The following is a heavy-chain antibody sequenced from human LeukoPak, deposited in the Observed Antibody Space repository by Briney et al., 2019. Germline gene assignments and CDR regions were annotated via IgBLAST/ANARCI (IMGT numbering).Heavy chain of an antibody. CDR1: GGSISSYY. J-gene: IGHJ4*02. CDR2: IYTSGST. CDR3: ARGIPDWGSEVDYFDF. D-gene: IGHD7-27*01. V-gene: IGHV4-4*07. Sequence: SDTLSLTCTVSGGSISSYYWSWIRQPAGKGLEWIGRIYTSGSTHYNPSLKSPVNISVDKFKNQFSLKLSSVTAADTAVYYCARGIPDWGSEVDYFDFWGQGTLVTVSS.